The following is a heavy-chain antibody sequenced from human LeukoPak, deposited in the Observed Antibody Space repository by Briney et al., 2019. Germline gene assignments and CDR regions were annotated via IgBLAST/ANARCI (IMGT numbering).Heavy chain of an antibody. V-gene: IGHV4-38-2*02. CDR3: ARAGYGDSDFDY. Sequence: SETLSLTCTVSDYSISSGYYWGWIRQPPGKGLEWTGSIFQSGHTYYSPSLKSRVTISVDTSQNQFSLQLTSVTAADTAVYYCARAGYGDSDFDYWGQGTLVTVSS. CDR2: IFQSGHT. D-gene: IGHD4-17*01. CDR1: DYSISSGYY. J-gene: IGHJ4*02.